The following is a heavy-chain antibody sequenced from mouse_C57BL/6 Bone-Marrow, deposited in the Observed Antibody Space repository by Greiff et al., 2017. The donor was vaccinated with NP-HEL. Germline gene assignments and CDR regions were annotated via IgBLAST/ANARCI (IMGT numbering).Heavy chain of an antibody. Sequence: EVQLQESGAELARPGASVKISCKASGYTFTDYYMNWVKQSHGKSLEWIGDINPNNGGTSYNQKFKGKATLTVDKSSSTAYMELRSLTSEAAAVYYCARLSNPGVWGTGTTVTVSS. CDR1: GYTFTDYY. D-gene: IGHD2-5*01. J-gene: IGHJ1*03. V-gene: IGHV1-26*01. CDR3: ARLSNPGV. CDR2: INPNNGGT.